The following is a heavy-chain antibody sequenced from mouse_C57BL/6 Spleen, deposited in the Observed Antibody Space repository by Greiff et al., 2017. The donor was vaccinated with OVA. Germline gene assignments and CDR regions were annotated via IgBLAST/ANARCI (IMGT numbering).Heavy chain of an antibody. CDR1: GFTFSSYG. Sequence: EVKVVESGGDLVKPGGSLKLSCAASGFTFSSYGMSWVRQTPDKRLEWVATISSGGSYTYYPDSVKGRFTISRDNAKNTLYLQMSSLKSEDTAMYYCARGGDDYDDFDYWGQGTTLTVSS. J-gene: IGHJ2*01. D-gene: IGHD2-4*01. CDR2: ISSGGSYT. V-gene: IGHV5-6*01. CDR3: ARGGDDYDDFDY.